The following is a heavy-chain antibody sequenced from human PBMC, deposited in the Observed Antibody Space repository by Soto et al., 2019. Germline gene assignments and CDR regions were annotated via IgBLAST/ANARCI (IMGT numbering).Heavy chain of an antibody. CDR2: ISGSGGST. J-gene: IGHJ1*01. D-gene: IGHD3-22*01. CDR1: GLTFNIYA. V-gene: IGHV3-23*01. CDR3: TKGAVYFHSKGNTLKYFRS. Sequence: GGSLRLSCAASGLTFNIYAMIWVRQAPGKGLEWVSAISGSGGSTHYADSVKGRFTISRDNSKNTVYLQMNSLRVEDTAVYHWTKGAVYFHSKGNTLKYFRSWGQGPRVAFSS.